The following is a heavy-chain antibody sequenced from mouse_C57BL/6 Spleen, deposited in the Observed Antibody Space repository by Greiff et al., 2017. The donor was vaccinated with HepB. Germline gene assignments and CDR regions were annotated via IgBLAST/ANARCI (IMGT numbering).Heavy chain of an antibody. CDR3: ARGEASTMVTTGDY. CDR1: GFTFSDYG. Sequence: EVMLVESGGGLVKPGGSLKLSCAASGFTFSDYGMHWVRQAPEKGLEWVAYISSGSSTIYYADTVKCRFTISRDNAKNTLFLQMTSLRSEDTAMYYCARGEASTMVTTGDYWGQGTTLTVSS. D-gene: IGHD2-1*01. CDR2: ISSGSSTI. V-gene: IGHV5-17*01. J-gene: IGHJ2*01.